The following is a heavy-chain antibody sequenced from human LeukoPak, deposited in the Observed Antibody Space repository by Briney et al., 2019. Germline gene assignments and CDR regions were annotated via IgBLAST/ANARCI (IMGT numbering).Heavy chain of an antibody. CDR2: INSYGSST. Sequence: GGSLRLSCAASGFTFSSYWMHWVRQAPGKGLVWVSRINSYGSSTNYAASVKGRFTISRDTAKNTLYLQMNSLRAEDTAVYYCASALGGGDCYKNPYYFDYWGQGALVTVSS. CDR3: ASALGGGDCYKNPYYFDY. D-gene: IGHD2-21*01. J-gene: IGHJ4*02. CDR1: GFTFSSYW. V-gene: IGHV3-74*01.